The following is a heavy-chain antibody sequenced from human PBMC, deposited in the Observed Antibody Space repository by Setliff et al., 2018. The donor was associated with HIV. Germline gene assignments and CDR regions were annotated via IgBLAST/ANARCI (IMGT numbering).Heavy chain of an antibody. D-gene: IGHD5-12*01. V-gene: IGHV4-39*01. CDR2: IYYSGST. Sequence: PSETLSLTCTVSGGSIDSRSYYWDWIRQPPGRGLEWIASIYYSGSTYLNPSLKSRVTISQDKSENQFSLKLSSVTAADTAVYYCARSSAGGGYNYWYFDLWGRGTLVTVSS. CDR1: GGSIDSRSYY. J-gene: IGHJ2*01. CDR3: ARSSAGGGYNYWYFDL.